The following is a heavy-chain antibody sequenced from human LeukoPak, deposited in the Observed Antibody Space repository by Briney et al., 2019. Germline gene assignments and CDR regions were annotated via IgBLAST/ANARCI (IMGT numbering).Heavy chain of an antibody. CDR2: ISGSGGST. D-gene: IGHD3-22*01. V-gene: IGHV3-23*01. J-gene: IGHJ4*02. CDR1: GFTFSDYY. CDR3: AKSPASYYYDSSGYVDY. Sequence: GGSLRLSCAASGFTFSDYYMSWIRQAPGKGLEWVSAISGSGGSTYYADSVKGRFTISRDNSKNTLYLQMNSLRAEDTAVYYCAKSPASYYYDSSGYVDYWGQGTLVTVSS.